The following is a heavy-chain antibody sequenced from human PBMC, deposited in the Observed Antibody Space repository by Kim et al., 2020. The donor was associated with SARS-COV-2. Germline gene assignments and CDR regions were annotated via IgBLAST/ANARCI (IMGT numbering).Heavy chain of an antibody. J-gene: IGHJ3*02. Sequence: DSVKGRFTISRDNSKNTLYLQMNTLRAEDTAVYYCARAGTEEWLRDAFDIWGQGTMVTVSS. D-gene: IGHD5-12*01. V-gene: IGHV3-30*01. CDR3: ARAGTEEWLRDAFDI.